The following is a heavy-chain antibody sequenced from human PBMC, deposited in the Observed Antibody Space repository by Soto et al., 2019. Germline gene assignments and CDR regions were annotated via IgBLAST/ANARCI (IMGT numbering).Heavy chain of an antibody. V-gene: IGHV1-8*01. Sequence: XSVKVSCKANGNSFTSYDINWVRQATGQGLEWMGWMNPNSGNTGYAQKFQGRVTMTRNTSISTAYMELSSLRSEDTAVYYCARGTELTMAFDIWGRGTLVTVSS. J-gene: IGHJ2*01. D-gene: IGHD1-7*01. CDR1: GNSFTSYD. CDR3: ARGTELTMAFDI. CDR2: MNPNSGNT.